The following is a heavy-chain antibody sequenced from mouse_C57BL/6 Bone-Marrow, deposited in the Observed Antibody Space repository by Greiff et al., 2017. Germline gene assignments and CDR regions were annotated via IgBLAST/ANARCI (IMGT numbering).Heavy chain of an antibody. CDR3: ANDLLWLRRYYYAMDY. J-gene: IGHJ4*01. V-gene: IGHV1-22*01. CDR2: INPNNGGT. CDR1: GYTFTDYN. Sequence: EVQLVESGPELVKPGASVKMSCKASGYTFTDYNMHWVKQSHGKSLEWIGYINPNNGGTSYNQKFKGKATLTVNKSSSTAYMELRSLTSEESAVYYCANDLLWLRRYYYAMDYWGQGTSVTVSS. D-gene: IGHD2-2*01.